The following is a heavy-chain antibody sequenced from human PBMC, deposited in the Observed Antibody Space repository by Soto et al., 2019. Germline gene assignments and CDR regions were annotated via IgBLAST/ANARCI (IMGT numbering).Heavy chain of an antibody. CDR3: AKGGDWFGP. CDR1: GGSISSGDDY. V-gene: IGHV4-30-4*02. CDR2: IFYSGTT. Sequence: SETLSLTCTASGGSISSGDDYWNWIRQPPGKGLEWIGYIFYSGTTSYNPSLKSRITISVDTSKNQFSLKLSSVTAADMAVYYCAKGGDWFGPWGQGALVTVSS. J-gene: IGHJ5*02.